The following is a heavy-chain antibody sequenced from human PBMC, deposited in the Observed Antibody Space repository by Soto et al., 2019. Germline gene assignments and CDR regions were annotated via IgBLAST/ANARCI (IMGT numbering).Heavy chain of an antibody. Sequence: VQLLESGGGLVQPGGSLRLSCAASGFAFTTYAMTWVRQAPGKGLEWVSTISGGGDSTYYADSVKGRFTISRDNSKNTLSLRMSSLRAEDTALYYCARGSAFRFLGGGDFWGQGTLVTVSS. CDR1: GFAFTTYA. J-gene: IGHJ4*02. V-gene: IGHV3-23*01. CDR3: ARGSAFRFLGGGDF. CDR2: ISGGGDST. D-gene: IGHD3-3*01.